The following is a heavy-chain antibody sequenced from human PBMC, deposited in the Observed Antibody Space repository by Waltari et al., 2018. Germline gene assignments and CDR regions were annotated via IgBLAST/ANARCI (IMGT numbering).Heavy chain of an antibody. Sequence: EVQLLESGGGLVKPGGSLRLSCEGSGFTFSSYAMRWVRQAPGKGLEWVSSIRHNGVDTYYADSVKGRFTISRDNSKNTVHLQMHSLTAEDTAVYYCAKDPGGGATVDSWGQGTLVTVSS. D-gene: IGHD1-26*01. CDR2: IRHNGVDT. J-gene: IGHJ4*02. CDR3: AKDPGGGATVDS. V-gene: IGHV3-23*01. CDR1: GFTFSSYA.